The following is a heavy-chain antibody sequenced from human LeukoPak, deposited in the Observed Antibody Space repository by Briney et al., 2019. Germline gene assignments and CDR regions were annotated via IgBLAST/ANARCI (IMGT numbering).Heavy chain of an antibody. D-gene: IGHD3-3*01. V-gene: IGHV3-23*01. Sequence: GGSLRLSCAASGFTFSSYAMSWVRQAPGKGLEWVSAISGSGGSTYYADSVKGRFTISRDNSKNTLYLQMNSLRAEDTAVYYCAKDFRVLRFLEWLPQDPYYYYGMDVWGQGTTVTVSS. CDR1: GFTFSSYA. CDR3: AKDFRVLRFLEWLPQDPYYYYGMDV. J-gene: IGHJ6*02. CDR2: ISGSGGST.